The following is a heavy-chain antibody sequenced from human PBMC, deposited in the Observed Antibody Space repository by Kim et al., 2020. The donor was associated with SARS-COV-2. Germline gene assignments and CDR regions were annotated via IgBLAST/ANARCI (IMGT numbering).Heavy chain of an antibody. CDR2: ISSSSSYI. Sequence: GGSLRLSCAASGFTFSSYSMNWVRQAPGKGLEWVSSISSSSSYIYYADSVKGRFTISRDNAKNSLYLQMNSLRAEDTAVYYCARDYDFWSGYYTRHYGMDVWGQGTTVTVSS. CDR3: ARDYDFWSGYYTRHYGMDV. CDR1: GFTFSSYS. V-gene: IGHV3-21*01. D-gene: IGHD3-3*01. J-gene: IGHJ6*02.